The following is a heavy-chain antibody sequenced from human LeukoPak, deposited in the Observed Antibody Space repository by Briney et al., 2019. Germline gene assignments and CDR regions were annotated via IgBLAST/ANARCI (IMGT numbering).Heavy chain of an antibody. D-gene: IGHD3-22*01. Sequence: SVKVSCKASGGTFSSYAISWVRQAPGQGLEWMGGIIPIFGTANYAQKFQGRVTITADESTSTAYMELSSLKSEDTAVYYCARRRGYDSSGYLALPDAFDIWGQGTMVTVSS. CDR3: ARRRGYDSSGYLALPDAFDI. CDR1: GGTFSSYA. J-gene: IGHJ3*02. CDR2: IIPIFGTA. V-gene: IGHV1-69*13.